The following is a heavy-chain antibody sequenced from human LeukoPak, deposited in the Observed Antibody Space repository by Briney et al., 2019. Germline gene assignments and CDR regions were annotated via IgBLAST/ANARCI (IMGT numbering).Heavy chain of an antibody. CDR1: GFTFSSYP. V-gene: IGHV3-30-3*01. J-gene: IGHJ4*02. CDR3: ARDRDIASADYYFDY. CDR2: ISYDGNNK. Sequence: PGGSLRLSCAASGFTFSSYPMHWVRQAPGKGLEWMAVISYDGNNKHYADSVKGRFTISRDNSKNTLYLQMNSLRAEDMAVYFCARDRDIASADYYFDYWGRGTLVTVSS. D-gene: IGHD6-13*01.